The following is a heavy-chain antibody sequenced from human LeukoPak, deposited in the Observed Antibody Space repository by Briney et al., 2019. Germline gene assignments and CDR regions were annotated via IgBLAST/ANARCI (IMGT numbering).Heavy chain of an antibody. V-gene: IGHV1-8*01. CDR3: ARVPREIASV. D-gene: IGHD3-16*02. CDR1: GYTFTSYD. J-gene: IGHJ3*01. CDR2: MNPASGNT. Sequence: ASVKVSCKASGYTFTSYDINWVRQATGQGLEWMGYMNPASGNTGYAQKFQGRVTMTTDTSISTAYMELSSLRSEDTAVYYCARVPREIASVWGQGTMVTVSS.